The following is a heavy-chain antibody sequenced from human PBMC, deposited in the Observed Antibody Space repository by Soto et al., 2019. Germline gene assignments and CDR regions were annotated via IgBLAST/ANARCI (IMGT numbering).Heavy chain of an antibody. CDR2: IKQDGSEK. CDR3: ARDHPRVGATWQNYYYGMDV. Sequence: GESLKISCAASGFTFSSYWMSWVRQAPGKGLEWVANIKQDGSEKYYVDSVKGRFTISRDNAKNSLFLQMNSLRAEDTAVYYCARDHPRVGATWQNYYYGMDVWGQGTTVTVSS. D-gene: IGHD1-26*01. J-gene: IGHJ6*02. V-gene: IGHV3-7*05. CDR1: GFTFSSYW.